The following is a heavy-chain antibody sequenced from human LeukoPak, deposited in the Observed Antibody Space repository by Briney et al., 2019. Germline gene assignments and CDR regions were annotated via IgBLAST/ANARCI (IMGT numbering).Heavy chain of an antibody. CDR2: IYYSGST. CDR1: GGSISSSSYY. J-gene: IGHJ6*02. D-gene: IGHD3-3*01. V-gene: IGHV4-39*01. Sequence: PSETLSLTCTVSGGSISSSSYYWGWIRQPPGKGLEWIGSIYYSGSTYYNPSLKSRVTISVDTSKNQFSLKLSSVTAADTAVYYCARAPLRAYYDFWSGYGYYGMDVWGQGTTVTVSS. CDR3: ARAPLRAYYDFWSGYGYYGMDV.